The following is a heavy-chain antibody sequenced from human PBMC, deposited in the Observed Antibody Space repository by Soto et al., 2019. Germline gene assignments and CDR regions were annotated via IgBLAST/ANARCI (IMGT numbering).Heavy chain of an antibody. J-gene: IGHJ5*02. CDR3: AKFSFTVTTWFDP. CDR1: GATLSSSPYY. V-gene: IGHV4-39*01. Sequence: SGATLSSSPYYWGWIRQPPGGGLEWIASIYYSGDTYYRPSLGSRATISVDTSKTQFSLELTSVSAAVTAVYYCAKFSFTVTTWFDPWGQGTLVTVSS. CDR2: IYYSGDT. D-gene: IGHD4-4*01.